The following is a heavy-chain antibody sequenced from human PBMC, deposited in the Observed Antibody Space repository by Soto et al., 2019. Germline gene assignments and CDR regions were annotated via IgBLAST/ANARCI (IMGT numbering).Heavy chain of an antibody. D-gene: IGHD6-19*01. V-gene: IGHV3-23*01. CDR2: ISGSGGST. Sequence: EVQLLESGGGLVQPGGSLRLSCAASGFTFSSYAMSWVRQAPGKGLEWVSAISGSGGSTYYADSVKGRFTISRDNSKNTLYLQMNSLRAEDTAVYYRAKDAPGYSSGWDAEYFQHWGQGTLVTVSS. J-gene: IGHJ1*01. CDR1: GFTFSSYA. CDR3: AKDAPGYSSGWDAEYFQH.